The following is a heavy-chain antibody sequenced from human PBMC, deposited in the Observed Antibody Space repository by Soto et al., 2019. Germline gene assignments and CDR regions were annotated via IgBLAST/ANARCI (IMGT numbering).Heavy chain of an antibody. D-gene: IGHD4-17*01. CDR2: ISGSGGST. J-gene: IGHJ6*02. CDR3: VKEMDGDYYYYGMDV. CDR1: GFTFSSYA. V-gene: IGHV3-23*01. Sequence: GGSLRLSCAASGFTFSSYAMSWVRQAPGKGLEWVSAISGSGGSTYYADSVKGRFTISRDNSKNTLYLQMNSLRAEDTAVYYCVKEMDGDYYYYGMDVWGQGTTVTVSS.